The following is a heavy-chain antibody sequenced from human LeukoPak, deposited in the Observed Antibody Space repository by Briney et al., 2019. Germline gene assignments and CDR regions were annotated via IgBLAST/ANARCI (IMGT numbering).Heavy chain of an antibody. V-gene: IGHV4-34*01. CDR2: INHSGST. D-gene: IGHD6-13*01. Sequence: PSETLSLTCAVYGGSFSGYYWSWIRQPPGKGLEWIGEINHSGSTNYNPSLKSRVTISVDTSKNQFSLRLSSVTAADTAVYYCARGWYSSSWYRWFGPWGQGTLVTVSS. CDR3: ARGWYSSSWYRWFGP. J-gene: IGHJ5*02. CDR1: GGSFSGYY.